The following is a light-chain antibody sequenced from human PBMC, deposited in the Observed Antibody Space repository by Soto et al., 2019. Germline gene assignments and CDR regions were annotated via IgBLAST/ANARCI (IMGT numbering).Light chain of an antibody. CDR2: GAS. CDR3: QQYGSSTDT. V-gene: IGKV3-20*01. Sequence: EIVLTQSPGTLSLSLGERATLSCRASQSVSSSYLAWYQQKPGQAPRLLIYGASSRATGIPDRFSGSGSGTDFTLTISRLEPEDFAVYYCQQYGSSTDTFGQGTKVEIK. CDR1: QSVSSSY. J-gene: IGKJ1*01.